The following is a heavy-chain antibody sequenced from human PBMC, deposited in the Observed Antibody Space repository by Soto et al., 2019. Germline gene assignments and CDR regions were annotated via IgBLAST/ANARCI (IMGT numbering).Heavy chain of an antibody. J-gene: IGHJ6*03. V-gene: IGHV3-23*01. CDR2: ISGSGGST. CDR1: GFTFSSYA. D-gene: IGHD3-10*01. CDR3: ATAGRFGDPGGGSYYYYYMDV. Sequence: GGSLRLSCAASGFTFSSYAMSWVRQAPGKGLEWVSAISGSGGSTYYADSVKGRFTISRDNSKNTLYLQMNSLRAEDTAVYYCATAGRFGDPGGGSYYYYYMDVWGKGTTVTVSS.